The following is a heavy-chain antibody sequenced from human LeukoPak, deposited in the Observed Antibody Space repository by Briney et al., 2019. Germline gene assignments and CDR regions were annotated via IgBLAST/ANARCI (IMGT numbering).Heavy chain of an antibody. CDR2: MWFDGSNK. V-gene: IGHV3-33*08. J-gene: IGHJ4*02. Sequence: GGSLRLSCAASGFTFSSYDMHWVRQAPGKGLEWVAVMWFDGSNKYNADSVKGRFTISRDNSKNTLYLQMNSLRGEDTAVYYCARDSDSSFEGVPFDYWGQGTLVTVSS. D-gene: IGHD3-22*01. CDR3: ARDSDSSFEGVPFDY. CDR1: GFTFSSYD.